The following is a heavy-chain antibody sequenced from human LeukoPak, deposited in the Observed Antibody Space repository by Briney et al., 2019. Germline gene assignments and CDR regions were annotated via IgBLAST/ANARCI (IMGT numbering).Heavy chain of an antibody. CDR1: GYSFTTSW. CDR3: ARPDCSGDCP. V-gene: IGHV5-51*01. J-gene: IGHJ5*02. Sequence: LGESLRISCKASGYSFTTSWISWVRQMPGKGLEWMGIIYPGDSDTRYSPSFQGQVTLSADKSISTAYLQWSSLKASDTAMYYCARPDCSGDCPWGQGTLVTVSS. D-gene: IGHD2-21*02. CDR2: IYPGDSDT.